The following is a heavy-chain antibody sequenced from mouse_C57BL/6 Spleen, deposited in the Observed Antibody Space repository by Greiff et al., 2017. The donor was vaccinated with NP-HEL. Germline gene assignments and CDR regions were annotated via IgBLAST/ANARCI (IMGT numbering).Heavy chain of an antibody. V-gene: IGHV3-6*01. D-gene: IGHD3-3*01. CDR1: GYSITSGYY. CDR2: ISYDGSN. Sequence: VQLKESGPGLVKPSQSLSLTCSVTGYSITSGYYWNWIRQFPGNKLEWMGYISYDGSNNYNPSLKNRISITRDTSKNQFFLKLNSVTTEDTATYYCARWGEGTFDYWGQGTTLTVSS. J-gene: IGHJ2*01. CDR3: ARWGEGTFDY.